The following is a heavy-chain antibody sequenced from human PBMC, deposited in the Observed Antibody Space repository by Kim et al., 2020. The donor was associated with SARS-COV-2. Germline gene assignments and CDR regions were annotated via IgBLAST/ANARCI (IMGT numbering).Heavy chain of an antibody. CDR2: IKSKTDGGTT. CDR1: GFTFSNAW. CDR3: TTVSGSSLTFYYYYGMDV. D-gene: IGHD1-26*01. J-gene: IGHJ6*02. V-gene: IGHV3-15*01. Sequence: WGSLRLSCAASGFTFSNAWMSWVRQAPGKGLEWVGRIKSKTDGGTTDYAAPVKGRFTISRDDSKNTLYLQMNSLKTEDTAVYYCTTVSGSSLTFYYYYGMDVWGQGTTVTVSS.